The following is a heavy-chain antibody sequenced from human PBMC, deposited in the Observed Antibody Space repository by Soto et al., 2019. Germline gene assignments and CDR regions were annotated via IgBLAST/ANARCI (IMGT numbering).Heavy chain of an antibody. CDR1: GFTFSSYA. J-gene: IGHJ5*02. D-gene: IGHD2-2*02. CDR2: ISSSSSTI. CDR3: ARGVVLVPAAISRKDWFDP. V-gene: IGHV3-48*02. Sequence: GGSLRLSCAASGFTFSSYAMSWVRQAPGKGLEWVSYISSSSSTIYYADSVKGRFTISRDNAKNSLYLQMNSLRDEDTAVYYCARGVVLVPAAISRKDWFDPWGQGTLVTVSS.